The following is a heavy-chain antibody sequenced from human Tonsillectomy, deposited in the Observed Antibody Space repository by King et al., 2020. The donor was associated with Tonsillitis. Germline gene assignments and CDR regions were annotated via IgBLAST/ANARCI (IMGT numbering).Heavy chain of an antibody. D-gene: IGHD5-12*01. J-gene: IGHJ3*02. CDR3: ARESRDGYSGHDPKGSDAFDT. Sequence: VQLVESGAEVKKPGASVNLSCKASGYTFTSNYIHWVRQAPGQGLEWMGVINPNSGSATYAQKFQGRVAMTRDTSTTTVYMELSSLRSEDTAVYYCARESRDGYSGHDPKGSDAFDTWGQGTMVTVSS. CDR2: INPNSGSA. CDR1: GYTFTSNY. V-gene: IGHV1-46*03.